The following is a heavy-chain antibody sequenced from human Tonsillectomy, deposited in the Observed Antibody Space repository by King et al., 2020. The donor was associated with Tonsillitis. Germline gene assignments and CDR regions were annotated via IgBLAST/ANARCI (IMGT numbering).Heavy chain of an antibody. V-gene: IGHV3-23*04. Sequence: VQLVESGGGLVQPGGSLRLSCAASGFTFSIYAMSWVRQAPGKGLEWVSGIGGSGDTTYYADSVKGRVTISRDTSKNTLYLQMDSLRADDTAVYYCARIPAATPWQFDFWGQGTLVTVSS. CDR2: IGGSGDTT. CDR3: ARIPAATPWQFDF. D-gene: IGHD6-25*01. J-gene: IGHJ4*02. CDR1: GFTFSIYA.